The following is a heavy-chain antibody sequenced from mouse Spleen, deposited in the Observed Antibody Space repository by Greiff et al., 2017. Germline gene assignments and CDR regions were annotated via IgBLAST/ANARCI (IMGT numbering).Heavy chain of an antibody. CDR2: IWSGGST. V-gene: IGHV2-2*01. CDR1: GFSLTSYG. CDR3: ASSPFTTATYFDY. J-gene: IGHJ2*01. D-gene: IGHD1-2*01. Sequence: QVQLKESGPGLVQPSQSLSITCTVSGFSLTSYGVHWVRQSPGKGLEWLGVIWSGGSTDYNAAFISRLSISKDNSKSQVFFKMNSLQADDTAIYYCASSPFTTATYFDYWGQGTTLTVSS.